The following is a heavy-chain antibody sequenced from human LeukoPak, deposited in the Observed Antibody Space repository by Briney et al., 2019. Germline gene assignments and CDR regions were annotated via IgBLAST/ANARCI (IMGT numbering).Heavy chain of an antibody. CDR1: GYTFIGYY. J-gene: IGHJ5*02. V-gene: IGHV1-2*06. Sequence: ASVKVSCXASGYTFIGYYMHWVRQARGQGLEWMGRINPNSGGTNYAQKFQGRVTMTRDTSISTAYMELSRLRSDDTAVYYCAREFNGPDSSGYPLGEFDPWGQGTLVTVSS. CDR2: INPNSGGT. CDR3: AREFNGPDSSGYPLGEFDP. D-gene: IGHD3-22*01.